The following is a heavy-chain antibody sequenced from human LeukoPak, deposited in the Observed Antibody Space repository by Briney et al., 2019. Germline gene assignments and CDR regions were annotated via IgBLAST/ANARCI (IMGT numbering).Heavy chain of an antibody. V-gene: IGHV1-69*05. CDR3: ARGSGSSALFDY. CDR1: GGTFSSYA. D-gene: IGHD1-26*01. CDR2: IIPIFGTA. Sequence: SVKVSCKASGGTFSSYAISWVRQAPGQGLEWMGRIIPIFGTANYAQKFQGRVTITTDESTSTAYMELSSLGSEDTAVYYCARGSGSSALFDYWGQGTLVTVSS. J-gene: IGHJ4*02.